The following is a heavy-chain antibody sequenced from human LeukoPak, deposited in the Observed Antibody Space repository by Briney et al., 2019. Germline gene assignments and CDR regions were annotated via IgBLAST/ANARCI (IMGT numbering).Heavy chain of an antibody. CDR1: GYSISSGYY. V-gene: IGHV4-38-2*01. D-gene: IGHD6-6*01. Sequence: SETLSLTCAVSGYSISSGYYWGWIRQPPGKGLEWIGSIYHSGSTYYNPSLKGRVTISVDTSKNQFSLKLTSVTATDTAVYYCARLIASSVDFDYWGQGTLVTVSS. J-gene: IGHJ4*02. CDR2: IYHSGST. CDR3: ARLIASSVDFDY.